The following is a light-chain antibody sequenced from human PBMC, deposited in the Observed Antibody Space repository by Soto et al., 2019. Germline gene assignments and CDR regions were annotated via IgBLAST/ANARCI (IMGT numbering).Light chain of an antibody. J-gene: IGKJ1*01. CDR3: QQNYSTPWT. V-gene: IGKV1-39*01. Sequence: IQMTQSPSSLSASVGDRATITCRASQSISSYLNWYQQKPGKAPKLLIYATSSLQSGVPSTFSGRGSGTDFTLTISILQPEDFATYYCQQNYSTPWTFGQGTKVDIK. CDR2: ATS. CDR1: QSISSY.